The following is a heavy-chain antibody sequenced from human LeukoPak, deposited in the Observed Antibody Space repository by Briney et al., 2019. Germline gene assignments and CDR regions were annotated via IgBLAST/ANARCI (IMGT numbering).Heavy chain of an antibody. V-gene: IGHV3-21*01. Sequence: GGSLRLSCAASGFTFSSYSMNWVRQAPGKGLEWVSSISSSSSYIYYADSVKGRFTISRDNAKNSLYLQMNSLRAEDTAVYYCARLGAYYDSSGLMGYYYYYMDVWGKGTTVTVSS. CDR2: ISSSSSYI. J-gene: IGHJ6*03. CDR1: GFTFSSYS. D-gene: IGHD3-22*01. CDR3: ARLGAYYDSSGLMGYYYYYMDV.